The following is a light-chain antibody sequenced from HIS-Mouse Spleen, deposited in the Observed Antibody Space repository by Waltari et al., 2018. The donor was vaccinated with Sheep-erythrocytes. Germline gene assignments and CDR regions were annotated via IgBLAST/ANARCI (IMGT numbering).Light chain of an antibody. CDR2: EDS. CDR3: YSTDSSGHHRV. J-gene: IGLJ3*02. Sequence: SYELTQPPSVSVSPGQTARITCPGDALPKKSAYWYQQKSGQAPVLVIYEDSKRPSGIPERFSGSSSGTMATLTISGAQVEDEADYYCYSTDSSGHHRVFGGGTKLTVL. CDR1: ALPKKS. V-gene: IGLV3-10*01.